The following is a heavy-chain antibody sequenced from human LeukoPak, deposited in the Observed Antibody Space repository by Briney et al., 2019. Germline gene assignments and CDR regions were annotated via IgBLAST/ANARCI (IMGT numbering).Heavy chain of an antibody. Sequence: ASVKVSFKASGYTFTSYDINWVRQATGQGLEWMGWMNPNSGNTGYAQKFQGRVTITRNTSISTAYMELSSLRSEDTAVYYCARGRRQQLRRGYYYYMDVWGKGTTVTVSS. CDR3: ARGRRQQLRRGYYYYMDV. J-gene: IGHJ6*03. D-gene: IGHD6-13*01. V-gene: IGHV1-8*03. CDR2: MNPNSGNT. CDR1: GYTFTSYD.